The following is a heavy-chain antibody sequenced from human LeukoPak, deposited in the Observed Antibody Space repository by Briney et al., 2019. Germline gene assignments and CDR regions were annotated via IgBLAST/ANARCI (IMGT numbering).Heavy chain of an antibody. CDR1: GGSISSYY. CDR3: ARARLKWELLS. D-gene: IGHD1-26*01. J-gene: IGHJ5*02. CDR2: IYYSGCT. V-gene: IGHV4-59*01. Sequence: SETLSLTCTVSGGSISSYYWSWIRQPPGKGLEWIGYIYYSGCTNYNPSLKSRVTISVDTSKNQFSLKLSSVTAADTAVYYCARARLKWELLSWGQGTLVTVSS.